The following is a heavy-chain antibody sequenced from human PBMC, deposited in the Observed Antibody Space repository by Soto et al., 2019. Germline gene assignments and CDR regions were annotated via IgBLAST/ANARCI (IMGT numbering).Heavy chain of an antibody. Sequence: GGSLRLSCAASGFTFDDYGMSWVRQAPGKGLEWVSGINWNGGSTGYADSVKGRFTISRDNAKNSLYLQMNSLRAEDTALYYCARDRGYYYGSGPSYGMDVWGQGTTVTVSS. CDR3: ARDRGYYYGSGPSYGMDV. J-gene: IGHJ6*02. V-gene: IGHV3-20*04. CDR1: GFTFDDYG. CDR2: INWNGGST. D-gene: IGHD3-10*01.